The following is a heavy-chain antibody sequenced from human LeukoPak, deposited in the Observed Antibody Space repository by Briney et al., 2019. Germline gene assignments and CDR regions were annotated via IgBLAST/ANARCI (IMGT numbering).Heavy chain of an antibody. Sequence: GGSLRLSCAASGFTFSDYYMSWIRQAPGKGLEWVSYISSSSSYTNYADSVKGRFTISRDNAKNSLYLQMNKLRAEDTAVYYCARESDSSASGGYWGQGTLVTVSS. CDR3: ARESDSSASGGY. CDR1: GFTFSDYY. V-gene: IGHV3-11*06. CDR2: ISSSSSYT. D-gene: IGHD3-22*01. J-gene: IGHJ4*02.